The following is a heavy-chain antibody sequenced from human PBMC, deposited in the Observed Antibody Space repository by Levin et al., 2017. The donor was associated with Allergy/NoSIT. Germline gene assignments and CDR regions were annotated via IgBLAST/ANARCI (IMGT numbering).Heavy chain of an antibody. CDR2: ISSSGSTI. CDR3: ARVLGSDTPRRDAFDI. Sequence: GGSLRLSCAASGFTFSSYEMNWVRQAPGKGLEWVSYISSSGSTIYYADSVKGRFTISRDNAKNSLYLQMNSLRAEDTAVYYCARVLGSDTPRRDAFDIWGQGTMVTVSS. CDR1: GFTFSSYE. D-gene: IGHD5-18*01. J-gene: IGHJ3*02. V-gene: IGHV3-48*03.